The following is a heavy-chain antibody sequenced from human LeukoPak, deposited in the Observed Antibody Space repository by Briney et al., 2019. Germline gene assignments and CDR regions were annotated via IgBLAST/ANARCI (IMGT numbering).Heavy chain of an antibody. CDR3: ARGDYYDGRGRNWFDP. CDR2: IYTGWTT. CDR1: GGSVSSYY. V-gene: IGHV4-4*07. Sequence: ETAETLSLTCAVSGGSVSSYYRSFIRQPAGKGLEWIARIYTGWTTYYTPSLKSRVTMSRDTSRNPFSLRLNCLTAADTAVYYCARGDYYDGRGRNWFDPWGQGTLVTVSS. D-gene: IGHD4-23*01. J-gene: IGHJ5*02.